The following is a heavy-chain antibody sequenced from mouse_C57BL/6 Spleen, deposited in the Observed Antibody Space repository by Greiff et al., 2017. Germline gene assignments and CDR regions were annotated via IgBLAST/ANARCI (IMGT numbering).Heavy chain of an antibody. CDR1: GYTFTSYW. V-gene: IGHV1-61*01. J-gene: IGHJ4*01. Sequence: VQLQQPGAELVRPGSSVKLSCKASGYTFTSYWMDWVKQRPGQGLEWIGNIYPSDSETHYNQKFKDKATMTVDTSSSTAYMQLISLTTEDSAVYYVARTTVVATDAMGDWGQEASVSVSS. CDR3: ARTTVVATDAMGD. CDR2: IYPSDSET. D-gene: IGHD1-1*01.